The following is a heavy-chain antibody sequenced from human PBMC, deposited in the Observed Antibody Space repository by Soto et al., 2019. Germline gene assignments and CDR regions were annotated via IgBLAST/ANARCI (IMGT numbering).Heavy chain of an antibody. CDR2: IRSKAYGGTT. CDR3: TSSNTFGGVIVAPGAFDI. J-gene: IGHJ3*02. D-gene: IGHD3-16*02. Sequence: GGSLRLSCTASGFTFGDYAMSWFRQAPGTGLEGVGFIRSKAYGGTTEHAASVKGRFAISRDDSKSIAYLQMNSLKTEDTAVYYFTSSNTFGGVIVAPGAFDIWGQGTMVTVSS. V-gene: IGHV3-49*03. CDR1: GFTFGDYA.